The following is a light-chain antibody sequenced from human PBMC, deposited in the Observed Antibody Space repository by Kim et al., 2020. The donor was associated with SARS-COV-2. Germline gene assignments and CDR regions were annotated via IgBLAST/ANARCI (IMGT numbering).Light chain of an antibody. CDR3: QVWDTTDDHVI. Sequence: SYELTQPPSVSVAPGKTATITCGGNNIGTKSVHWYQQRPGQAPILVIFYDDDRPSGIPERFSGSNSGNTATLTISRVEAGDEADYYCQVWDTTDDHVIFGGGTQLTVL. CDR1: NIGTKS. CDR2: YDD. J-gene: IGLJ2*01. V-gene: IGLV3-21*04.